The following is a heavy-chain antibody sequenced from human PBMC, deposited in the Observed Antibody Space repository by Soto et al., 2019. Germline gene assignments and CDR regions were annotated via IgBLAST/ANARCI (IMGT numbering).Heavy chain of an antibody. V-gene: IGHV4-59*01. CDR3: ARAHQSAFGWPNWFDP. D-gene: IGHD3-16*01. CDR2: IYYSGST. J-gene: IGHJ5*02. Sequence: QVQLQESGPGLVKPSETLSLTCTVSGGSISSYYWSWIRQPPGKGLEWIGYIYYSGSTNYNPSLKSRVTISVDTSKNQCSLKLSSVTAADTAVYYCARAHQSAFGWPNWFDPWGQGTLVTVSS. CDR1: GGSISSYY.